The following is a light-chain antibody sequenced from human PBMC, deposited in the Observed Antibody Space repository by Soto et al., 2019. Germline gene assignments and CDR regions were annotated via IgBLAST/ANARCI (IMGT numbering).Light chain of an antibody. V-gene: IGKV1-9*01. CDR1: QGINIF. Sequence: DIQLTQSPSLLSASVGDRVTITCRASQGINIFLAWFQQKPGKAPNLLISAASTLQSGVPSRFSGSGSGTDFTLTISSLQPEDVAAYYCQKYNSAPLTFGGGTKVDIK. J-gene: IGKJ4*01. CDR2: AAS. CDR3: QKYNSAPLT.